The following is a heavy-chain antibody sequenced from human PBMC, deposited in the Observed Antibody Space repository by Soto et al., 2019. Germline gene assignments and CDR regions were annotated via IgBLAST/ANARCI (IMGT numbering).Heavy chain of an antibody. J-gene: IGHJ3*02. CDR3: ATAAGYSTPFDI. CDR1: GYTLTELS. CDR2: FDPEDGET. D-gene: IGHD4-4*01. V-gene: IGHV1-24*01. Sequence: ASVKVSCKVSGYTLTELSMHWVRQAPGKGLEWMGGFDPEDGETIYAQEFQGRVTMTEDTSTDTAYMELSSLRSEDTAVYYCATAAGYSTPFDIWGQGTMVTVSS.